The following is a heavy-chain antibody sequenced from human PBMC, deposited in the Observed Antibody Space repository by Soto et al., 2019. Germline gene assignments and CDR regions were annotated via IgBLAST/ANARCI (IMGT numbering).Heavy chain of an antibody. CDR3: ARVPYLYSSGWYGIVDY. CDR1: GYTFTSYD. J-gene: IGHJ4*02. V-gene: IGHV1-8*01. D-gene: IGHD6-19*01. Sequence: ASVKVSCKASGYTFTSYDINWVRQATGQGLEWMGWMNPNSGNTGYAQKFQGRVTMTRNTSISTAYMELSSLRSEDTAVYYCARVPYLYSSGWYGIVDYWGQGTLVTVSS. CDR2: MNPNSGNT.